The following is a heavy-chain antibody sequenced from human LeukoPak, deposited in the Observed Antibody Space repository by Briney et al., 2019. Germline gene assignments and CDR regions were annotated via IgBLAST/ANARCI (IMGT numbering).Heavy chain of an antibody. V-gene: IGHV3-23*01. CDR2: ISDSGGST. D-gene: IGHD6-13*01. J-gene: IGHJ5*02. Sequence: GGSLRLACAASGFTFSSYAMSWVRQAPGKGLEWFSAISDSGGSTYYADSVKGRFTISRDNSKNTLYLQMNSLRAEYTAVYYCAKDLFEHSSSPMVNWFDPWGQGTLVTVSS. CDR1: GFTFSSYA. CDR3: AKDLFEHSSSPMVNWFDP.